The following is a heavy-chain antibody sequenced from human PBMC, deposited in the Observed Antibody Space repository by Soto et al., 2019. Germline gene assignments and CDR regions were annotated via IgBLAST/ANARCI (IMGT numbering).Heavy chain of an antibody. CDR1: GYIFTAYS. CDR2: VNPSGGSS. CDR3: ARRSSGWSKGDY. V-gene: IGHV1-46*01. Sequence: SLKVSFETSGYIFTAYSMRWVRQAPVQGLEWMCVVNPSGGSSHYAQSFECRVTLTRYTSTSTFYMELSILRSEDTAVYYCARRSSGWSKGDYWGQGTLVTVSS. J-gene: IGHJ4*02. D-gene: IGHD6-19*01.